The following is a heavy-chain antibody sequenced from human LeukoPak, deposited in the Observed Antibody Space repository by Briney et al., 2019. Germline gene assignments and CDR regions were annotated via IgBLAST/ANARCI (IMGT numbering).Heavy chain of an antibody. V-gene: IGHV3-9*01. J-gene: IGHJ4*02. D-gene: IGHD3-22*01. CDR2: ISWNSGSI. CDR1: GSTFDDYA. CDR3: AKGHYYDSSGIDY. Sequence: GGPLRLSWAAFGSTFDDYAMTWVRQAQGKALEWAPGISWNSGSIGYADSVKGRFTISRDNAKNSLYLQMNSLRAEDTALYYCAKGHYYDSSGIDYWGQGTLVTVSS.